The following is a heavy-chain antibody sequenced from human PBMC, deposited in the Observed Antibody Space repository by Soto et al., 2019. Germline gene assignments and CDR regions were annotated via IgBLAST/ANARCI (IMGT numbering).Heavy chain of an antibody. CDR1: GFTFSSYA. V-gene: IGHV3-30-3*01. CDR2: ISNDGSNK. Sequence: QVQLVESGGGVVQPGRSLRLSCAASGFTFSSYAMHWVRQAPDKGLEWVAVISNDGSNKHYGDSVKGRFTISRDNSKNTLYLQMNSLRAEDTAVYYCARDPFGMDVWGQGTTVTVSS. CDR3: ARDPFGMDV. J-gene: IGHJ6*02.